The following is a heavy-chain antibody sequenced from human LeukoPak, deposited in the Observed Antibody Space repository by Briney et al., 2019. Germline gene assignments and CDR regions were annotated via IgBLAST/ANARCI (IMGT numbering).Heavy chain of an antibody. CDR1: GFTLSSFE. CDR2: ISSSGRTI. CDR3: ARSGAYYYMDV. D-gene: IGHD2-15*01. J-gene: IGHJ6*03. Sequence: PGGSLRLSCAASGFTLSSFEMNWVRQAPGKGLEWASYISSSGRTIYYADSVKGRFTISRDNAKNSLYLQMNSLRAGDSAVYYCARSGAYYYMDVWGKGTTVTISS. V-gene: IGHV3-48*03.